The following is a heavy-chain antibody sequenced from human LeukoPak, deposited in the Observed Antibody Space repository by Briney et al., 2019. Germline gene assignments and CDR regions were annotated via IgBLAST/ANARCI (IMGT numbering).Heavy chain of an antibody. V-gene: IGHV3-21*01. J-gene: IGHJ4*02. CDR1: GFTFSSYS. CDR2: ISSSSSYI. D-gene: IGHD5-12*01. CDR3: AREGIYSGYDPYYFDY. Sequence: GGSLRLSCAASGFTFSSYSMNWVRQAPRKGLDWVSSISSSSSYIYYADSVKGRFTISRDNAKNSLYLQMNSLRAEDTAVYYCAREGIYSGYDPYYFDYWGQGTLVTVSS.